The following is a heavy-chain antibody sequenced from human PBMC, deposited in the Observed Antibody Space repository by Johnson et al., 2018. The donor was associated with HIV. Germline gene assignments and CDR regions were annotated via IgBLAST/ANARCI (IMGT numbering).Heavy chain of an antibody. CDR2: IYSGGST. J-gene: IGHJ3*02. D-gene: IGHD6-25*01. Sequence: VLLVESGGGMVQPGGSLRLSCVASGFTVSYNYMNWVRQAPGKGLEWVSVIYSGGSTYYADSVKGRFTISRDNSKNTLYLQMNSLRAEDTAVYYCARGGLEYSSALGLGYAFDIWGQGTMVTVSS. CDR1: GFTVSYNY. CDR3: ARGGLEYSSALGLGYAFDI. V-gene: IGHV3-66*01.